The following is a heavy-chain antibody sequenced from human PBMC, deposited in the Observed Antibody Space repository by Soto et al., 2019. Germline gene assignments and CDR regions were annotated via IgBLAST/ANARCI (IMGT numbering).Heavy chain of an antibody. Sequence: GGSLRLSCAASGFTFSSYAMSWVRQAPGKGLEWVSAISGSGGSTYYADSVKGRFTISRDNSKNTLYLQMNSLRAEDTAVYYCAKVEGEQWLVFYDYWGQGTLVTVSS. J-gene: IGHJ4*02. CDR2: ISGSGGST. CDR1: GFTFSSYA. V-gene: IGHV3-23*01. CDR3: AKVEGEQWLVFYDY. D-gene: IGHD6-19*01.